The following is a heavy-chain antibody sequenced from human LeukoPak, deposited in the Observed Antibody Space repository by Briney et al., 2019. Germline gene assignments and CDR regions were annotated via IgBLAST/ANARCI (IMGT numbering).Heavy chain of an antibody. CDR3: AKSRSSSSTSCYNY. Sequence: GGSLRLSCAASGFTFSSYAMSWVRQAPGKGLEWVSAISGSGGSTYYADSVKGRFTISRDNSKNTLYLEMNSLRADDTAIYYCAKSRSSSSTSCYNYWGQGTLVTVSS. J-gene: IGHJ4*02. CDR2: ISGSGGST. V-gene: IGHV3-23*01. CDR1: GFTFSSYA. D-gene: IGHD2-2*02.